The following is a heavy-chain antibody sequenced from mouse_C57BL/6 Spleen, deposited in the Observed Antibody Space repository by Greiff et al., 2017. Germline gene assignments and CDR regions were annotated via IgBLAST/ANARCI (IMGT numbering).Heavy chain of an antibody. CDR1: GYTFTSYW. D-gene: IGHD1-1*01. V-gene: IGHV1-74*01. CDR3: ATLSTVVFGY. Sequence: QVQLQQPGAELVKPGASVKVSCTASGYTFTSYWMPWVKQRPGQGLEWIGRIHPSDSDTNYNQKFKGKATLTVDKSSNTAYMQLSSLTSEDSAVYYWATLSTVVFGYWGQGTTLTVSS. J-gene: IGHJ2*01. CDR2: IHPSDSDT.